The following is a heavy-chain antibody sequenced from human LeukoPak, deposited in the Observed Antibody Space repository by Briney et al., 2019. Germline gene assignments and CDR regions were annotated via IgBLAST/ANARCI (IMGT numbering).Heavy chain of an antibody. Sequence: ASVKVSCKASGYTFTSYGISWVRQAPGQGLEWMGIINPSGGSTSYAQKFQGRVTMTRDTSTSTVYMELSSLRSEDTAVYYCARQMGPYYYDSRQPIDYWGQGTLVTVSS. J-gene: IGHJ4*02. D-gene: IGHD3-22*01. CDR3: ARQMGPYYYDSRQPIDY. CDR2: INPSGGST. V-gene: IGHV1-46*01. CDR1: GYTFTSYG.